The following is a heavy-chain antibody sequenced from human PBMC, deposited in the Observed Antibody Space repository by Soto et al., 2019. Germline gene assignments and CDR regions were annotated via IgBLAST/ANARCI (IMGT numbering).Heavy chain of an antibody. D-gene: IGHD1-7*01. CDR2: ISSSSSYI. CDR1: GFTFSSYS. J-gene: IGHJ6*03. Sequence: PGGSLRLSCAASGFTFSSYSMNWVRQAPGKGLEWVSSISSSSSYIYYADSVKGRFTISRDNSKNTLYLQMNSPRAEDTAVYYCARDSTTGTTDYYMDVWGKGTTVTVSS. CDR3: ARDSTTGTTDYYMDV. V-gene: IGHV3-21*01.